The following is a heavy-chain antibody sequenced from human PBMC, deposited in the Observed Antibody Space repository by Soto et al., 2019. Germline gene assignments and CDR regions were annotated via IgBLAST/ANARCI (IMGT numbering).Heavy chain of an antibody. CDR2: SNPNSGGT. V-gene: IGHV1-2*04. CDR1: GYTFTGYY. D-gene: IGHD2-15*01. Sequence: QVQLVQSGAEVKKPGASVKVSCKASGYTFTGYYMHWVRQAPGQGLEWMGWSNPNSGGTNYAQKFQGWVTMTRDTSISTADMELSRLRSDDTDVYYCARDQGCSGGSCYGSYYYGMDVWGQGTTVTVSS. J-gene: IGHJ6*02. CDR3: ARDQGCSGGSCYGSYYYGMDV.